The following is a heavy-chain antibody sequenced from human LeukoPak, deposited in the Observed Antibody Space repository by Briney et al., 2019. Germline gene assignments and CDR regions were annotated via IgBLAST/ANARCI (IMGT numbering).Heavy chain of an antibody. CDR3: AKLLGTVTTYDY. Sequence: PGGSLRLSCTASGFAFSHNWMSWVRQAPGKGLEWVASIRPDGSEEYYIDSVKGRFTISRDNAKNSLYLQMNSLRAEDTALYYYAKLLGTVTTYDYWGQGTLVTVSS. CDR1: GFAFSHNW. D-gene: IGHD1-7*01. V-gene: IGHV3-7*01. CDR2: IRPDGSEE. J-gene: IGHJ4*02.